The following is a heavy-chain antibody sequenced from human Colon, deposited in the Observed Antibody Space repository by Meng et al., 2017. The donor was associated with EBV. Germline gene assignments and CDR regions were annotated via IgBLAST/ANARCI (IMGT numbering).Heavy chain of an antibody. CDR2: IDDSGST. J-gene: IGHJ4*02. Sequence: QVQLQEPGPGLVKPSGTLSLTCGVSGVSSSSNIRWTWVRQPPGKGLEWIGDIDDSGSTNYNPSLNSRISISLDKSKNHFSLKVNSVTAADTAVYYCARGKQDAWELLAYWGQGALVTVSS. V-gene: IGHV4-4*02. CDR3: ARGKQDAWELLAY. D-gene: IGHD1-26*01. CDR1: GVSSSSNIR.